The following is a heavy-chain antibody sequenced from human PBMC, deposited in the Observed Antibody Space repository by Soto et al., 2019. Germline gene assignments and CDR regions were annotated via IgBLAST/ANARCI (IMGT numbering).Heavy chain of an antibody. Sequence: QVQLVQSGAEVKKPGSSVKVSCKASGGTFSSYAISWVRQAPGQGLEWMGGIIPIFGTANYAQKFQGRVTITADESTSTAYMELSSLRSEDTAVYYCARPVDTAMVFAHRYNHGMDVWGQGTTVTVSS. CDR1: GGTFSSYA. V-gene: IGHV1-69*01. J-gene: IGHJ6*02. CDR2: IIPIFGTA. D-gene: IGHD5-18*01. CDR3: ARPVDTAMVFAHRYNHGMDV.